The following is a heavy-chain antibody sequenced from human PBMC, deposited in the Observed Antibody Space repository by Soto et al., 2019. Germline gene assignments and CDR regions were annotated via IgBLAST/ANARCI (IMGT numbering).Heavy chain of an antibody. V-gene: IGHV1-69*02. CDR2: VNPILAMS. Sequence: QVQLVQSGAEVKKPRSSVKVSCKASGDTFSFYTLNWIRQAPGQGFEWVGRVNPILAMSSSAHKFQGRVSMLAAKSTGTAYMELRSLSSDDTAVYYCATSYGSGSSPFDYWGQGTLVTVSS. D-gene: IGHD3-10*01. CDR3: ATSYGSGSSPFDY. CDR1: GDTFSFYT. J-gene: IGHJ4*02.